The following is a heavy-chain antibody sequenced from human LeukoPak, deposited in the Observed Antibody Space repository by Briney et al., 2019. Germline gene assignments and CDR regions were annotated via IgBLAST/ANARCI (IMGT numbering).Heavy chain of an antibody. CDR3: AGYSSGWFGAFHI. CDR1: GFTFSDYY. J-gene: IGHJ3*02. Sequence: GGSLRLSCAASGFTFSDYYMNWIRQAPGKGLEWISYISSSGGTIYYADSVKGRFTISRDNAKNSLYLQMNSLRAEDTAVYYRAGYSSGWFGAFHIWGQGTMVTVS. V-gene: IGHV3-11*04. CDR2: ISSSGGTI. D-gene: IGHD6-19*01.